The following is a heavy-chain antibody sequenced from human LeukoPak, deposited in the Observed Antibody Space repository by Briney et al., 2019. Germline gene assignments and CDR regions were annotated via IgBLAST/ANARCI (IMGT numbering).Heavy chain of an antibody. CDR2: INPNSGGT. V-gene: IGHV1-2*02. J-gene: IGHJ3*02. Sequence: ASVKVSCKASGYTFTGYYMHWVRQAPGQGLEWMGWINPNSGGTNYAQKFQGRVTMTRDTSISTAYMELSRLRSDDTAVYYCARDTAAAVGAFDIWGQGTMVTVSS. CDR3: ARDTAAAVGAFDI. CDR1: GYTFTGYY. D-gene: IGHD6-13*01.